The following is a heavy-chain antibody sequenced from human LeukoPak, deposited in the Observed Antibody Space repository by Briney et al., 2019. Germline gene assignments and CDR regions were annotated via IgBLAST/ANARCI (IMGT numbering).Heavy chain of an antibody. Sequence: GGSLRLSCAASGFTVSSNYMSWVRQAPGKGLEWVSVIYSGGSTYYADSVKGGFAISRDNSKNTLYLQMNSLRAEDTAVYYCARETRLDHSWVSWGQGTLVTVSS. CDR3: ARETRLDHSWVS. CDR2: IYSGGST. J-gene: IGHJ5*02. D-gene: IGHD6-19*01. CDR1: GFTVSSNY. V-gene: IGHV3-66*01.